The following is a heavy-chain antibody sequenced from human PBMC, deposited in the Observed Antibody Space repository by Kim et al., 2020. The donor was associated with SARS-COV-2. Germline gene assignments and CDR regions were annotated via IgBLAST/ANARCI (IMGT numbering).Heavy chain of an antibody. Sequence: GGSLRLSCAASGFTFSGSAMHWVRQASGKGLEWVGRIRSKANSYATAYAASVKGRFTISRDDSKNTAYLQMNSLKTEDTAVYYCTRPRVLRFLEWLPQPDYYYYMDVWCKGTTVTVSS. CDR2: IRSKANSYAT. D-gene: IGHD3-3*01. CDR1: GFTFSGSA. J-gene: IGHJ6*03. CDR3: TRPRVLRFLEWLPQPDYYYYMDV. V-gene: IGHV3-73*01.